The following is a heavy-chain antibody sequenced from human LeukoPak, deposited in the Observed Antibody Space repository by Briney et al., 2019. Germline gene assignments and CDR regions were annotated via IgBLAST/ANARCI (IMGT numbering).Heavy chain of an antibody. D-gene: IGHD6-19*01. J-gene: IGHJ4*02. V-gene: IGHV3-21*01. CDR1: GFTFSSYG. CDR2: ISSSSSYI. CDR3: ASTDSSGWYVWDY. Sequence: PGGSLRLSCAASGFTFSSYGMNWVRQAPGKGLEWVASISSSSSYIYYADSVKGRFTISRDNAKNSLYLQMNSLRAEDTAVYYCASTDSSGWYVWDYWGQGTLVTVSS.